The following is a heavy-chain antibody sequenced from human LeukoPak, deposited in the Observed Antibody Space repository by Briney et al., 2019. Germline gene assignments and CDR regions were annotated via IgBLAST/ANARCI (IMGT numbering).Heavy chain of an antibody. CDR2: INAGNGNT. CDR3: ARDRDGSYSYYFDY. V-gene: IGHV1-3*01. D-gene: IGHD1-26*01. CDR1: GYTFTSYA. J-gene: IGHJ4*02. Sequence: ASVKVSCKASGYTFTSYAMHWVRQAPGQRLEWMGWINAGNGNTKYSQKFQGRITITRDTSASTAYMELSSLRSEDTAVYYCARDRDGSYSYYFDYWGQGTLVTVSS.